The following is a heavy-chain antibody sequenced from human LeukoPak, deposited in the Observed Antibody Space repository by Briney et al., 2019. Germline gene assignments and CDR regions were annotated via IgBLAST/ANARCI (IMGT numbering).Heavy chain of an antibody. D-gene: IGHD3-22*01. Sequence: PGGSLRLSCAASGFTFSTYGTHWVRQAPGKGLEWVSYISSSSSTIYYADSVKGRFTISRDNAKNSLYLQMNSLRAEDTAVYYCARVLHKRNYDSTTYYGYWGQGTLVTVSS. CDR3: ARVLHKRNYDSTTYYGY. CDR1: GFTFSTYG. J-gene: IGHJ4*02. CDR2: ISSSSSTI. V-gene: IGHV3-48*01.